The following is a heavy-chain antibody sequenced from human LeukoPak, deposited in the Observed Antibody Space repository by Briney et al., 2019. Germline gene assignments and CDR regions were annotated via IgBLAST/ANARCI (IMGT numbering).Heavy chain of an antibody. V-gene: IGHV3-30*18. CDR1: GFTFSSYG. CDR3: AKDARSGYNRGGLDY. Sequence: GGSLRLSCAASGFTFSSYGMHWVRQAPGKGLEWVVVISYDGSNKYYADSVKGRFTISRDNSKNTLYLQMNSLRAEDTAVYYCAKDARSGYNRGGLDYWGQGTLVTVSS. J-gene: IGHJ4*02. CDR2: ISYDGSNK. D-gene: IGHD5-24*01.